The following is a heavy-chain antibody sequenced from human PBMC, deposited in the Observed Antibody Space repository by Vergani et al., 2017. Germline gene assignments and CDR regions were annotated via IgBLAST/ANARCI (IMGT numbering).Heavy chain of an antibody. CDR2: ITYNGGGT. Sequence: EVRLLESGGGLVQPGGSLRLSCAASGFTFNIYATSWVRQAPGKGLEWVSIITYNGGGTFYADPVTGRFTISRDNPKNTLFRQLKTLRAEDTGVYYCAKDYNIMGALHYWGQGTLVAVSS. CDR3: AKDYNIMGALHY. V-gene: IGHV3-23*01. J-gene: IGHJ4*02. D-gene: IGHD5-12*01. CDR1: GFTFNIYA.